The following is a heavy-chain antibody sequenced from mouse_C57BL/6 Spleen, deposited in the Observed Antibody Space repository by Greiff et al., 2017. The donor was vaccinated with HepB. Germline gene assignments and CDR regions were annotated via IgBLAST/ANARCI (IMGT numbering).Heavy chain of an antibody. CDR1: GYSFTSYY. CDR3: ARSYPMDY. J-gene: IGHJ4*01. V-gene: IGHV1-66*01. Sequence: VKLMESGPELVKPGASVKISCKASGYSFTSYYIHWVKQRPGQGLEWIGWIYPGSGNTKYNEKFKGKATLTADTSSSTAYMQLSSLTSEDSAVYYCARSYPMDYWGQGTSVTVSS. D-gene: IGHD2-10*01. CDR2: IYPGSGNT.